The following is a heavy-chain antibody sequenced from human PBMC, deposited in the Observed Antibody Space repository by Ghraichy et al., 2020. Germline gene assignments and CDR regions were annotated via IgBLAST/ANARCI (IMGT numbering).Heavy chain of an antibody. CDR2: ITSSGRFI. CDR3: ARGSTVVRFYYYDGMDV. CDR1: GFTFSSYS. D-gene: IGHD2-21*01. Sequence: GGSLRLSCVGSGFTFSSYSMNWVRQSPGKGLEWVSYITSSGRFISYADSVKGRFTISRDNAQNSLYLQMSRLSDEDTAVYYCARGSTVVRFYYYDGMDVWGQGTTVTV. J-gene: IGHJ6*02. V-gene: IGHV3-48*02.